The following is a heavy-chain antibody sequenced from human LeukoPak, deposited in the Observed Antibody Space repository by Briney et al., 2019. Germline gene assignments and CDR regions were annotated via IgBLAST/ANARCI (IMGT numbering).Heavy chain of an antibody. CDR1: GYTLSELS. D-gene: IGHD2-2*02. Sequence: ASVKVSCKVSGYTLSELSMHGVRQAPGKGLEWMGGFDPEDGETIYAQKFQGRVTMTEDTSTDTAYMELSSLRSEDTAVYYCATRRPPTSIVVVPAAIGWFDPWGQGTLVTVSS. V-gene: IGHV1-24*01. J-gene: IGHJ5*02. CDR3: ATRRPPTSIVVVPAAIGWFDP. CDR2: FDPEDGET.